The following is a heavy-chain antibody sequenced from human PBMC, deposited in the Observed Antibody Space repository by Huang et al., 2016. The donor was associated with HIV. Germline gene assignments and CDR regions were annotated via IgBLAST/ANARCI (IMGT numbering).Heavy chain of an antibody. D-gene: IGHD3-3*01. J-gene: IGHJ5*02. CDR1: DWSFNSYY. Sequence: QVQLQQWGAGLLKPSETLSLSCVVYDWSFNSYYWSWVRQSPGKGLEWIGEINHGGNTNYNPSFKSRVIMSVDTSKNQFSLNLTSVTAADTAVYYCARMFWSGYSRFKNWFDPWGQGTLVTVSS. V-gene: IGHV4-34*01. CDR3: ARMFWSGYSRFKNWFDP. CDR2: INHGGNT.